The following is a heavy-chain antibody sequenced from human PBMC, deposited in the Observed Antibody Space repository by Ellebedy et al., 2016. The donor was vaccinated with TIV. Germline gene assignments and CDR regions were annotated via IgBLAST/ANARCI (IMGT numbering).Heavy chain of an antibody. D-gene: IGHD3-9*01. CDR1: GYSFPTYW. Sequence: GESLKISCKGSGYSFPTYWISWVRQMPGQGLEWMGKIDPTDSYTNYSPSFQGHVTISVDRSIGTAYLHWGSLKASDTAMYYCARHRLRYFDWFESWGQGTLVTVSS. CDR2: IDPTDSYT. CDR3: ARHRLRYFDWFES. J-gene: IGHJ5*01. V-gene: IGHV5-10-1*01.